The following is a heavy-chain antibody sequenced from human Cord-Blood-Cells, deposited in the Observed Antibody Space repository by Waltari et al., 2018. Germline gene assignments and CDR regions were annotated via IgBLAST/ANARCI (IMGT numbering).Heavy chain of an antibody. Sequence: EVQLVESGGGLVQPGRSLRLSCAASGFTLDDYALHWVRQAPGKGLEWVSGISWNSGSIGYADSVKGRFTISRDNAKNSLYLQMNSLRAEDTALYYCAKAIGGYITGTTFDYWGQGTLVTVSS. CDR1: GFTLDDYA. D-gene: IGHD1-20*01. CDR2: ISWNSGSI. V-gene: IGHV3-9*01. J-gene: IGHJ4*02. CDR3: AKAIGGYITGTTFDY.